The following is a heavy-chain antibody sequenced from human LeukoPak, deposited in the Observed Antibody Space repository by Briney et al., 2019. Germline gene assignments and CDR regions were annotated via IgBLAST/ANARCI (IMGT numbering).Heavy chain of an antibody. Sequence: PGGSLRLSCAASGFTFSSNWMHWVRQAPGEGRGWVSRINSDGSNTVYGDSVKGRFTISRDNAKNTMYLQMNSLRAEDTAVYYCAREPGSNRRDWYFDLWGRGTLVTVSS. D-gene: IGHD1-14*01. CDR1: GFTFSSNW. CDR3: AREPGSNRRDWYFDL. V-gene: IGHV3-74*01. J-gene: IGHJ2*01. CDR2: INSDGSNT.